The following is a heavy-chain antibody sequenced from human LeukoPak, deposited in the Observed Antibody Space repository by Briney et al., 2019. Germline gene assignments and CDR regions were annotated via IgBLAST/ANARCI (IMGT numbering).Heavy chain of an antibody. CDR1: GYSFTTYR. J-gene: IGHJ4*02. CDR2: VSPSDADT. V-gene: IGHV5-51*01. Sequence: GESLQISCKGSGYSFTTYRIGWVRQMPGKGLEWIGVVSPSDADTRYSPSFQGQVTISADKSISTAYLQWSSLKASDTAMYYCARHLDDSSGYYYRTMYYFDYWGQGTLVTVSS. CDR3: ARHLDDSSGYYYRTMYYFDY. D-gene: IGHD3-22*01.